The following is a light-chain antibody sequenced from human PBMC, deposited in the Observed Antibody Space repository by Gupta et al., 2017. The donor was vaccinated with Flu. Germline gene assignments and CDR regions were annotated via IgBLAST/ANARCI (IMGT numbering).Light chain of an antibody. CDR3: SSGDSSRDDGV. CDR2: RNN. CDR1: SNDGGNKG. Sequence: TRSENSNDGGNKGDDWQQQHQDHPPKLRTDRNNNRPTGTPERVSASRSGNTAAVTITGPQAEDEADYYCSSGDSSRDDGVFGGGTKLTVL. V-gene: IGLV10-54*04. J-gene: IGLJ3*02.